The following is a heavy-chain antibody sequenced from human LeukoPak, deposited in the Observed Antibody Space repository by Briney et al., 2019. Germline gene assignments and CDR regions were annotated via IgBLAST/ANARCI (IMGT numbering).Heavy chain of an antibody. J-gene: IGHJ4*02. D-gene: IGHD3-22*01. Sequence: PGGSLRLSCAASGFTFSSYGMHWVRQAPGKGLEWVAVIWFDGGNKYYADSVKGRFTISRDNAKNSLYLQMNSLRDEDTAVYYCARDLSSVYYYFDYWGQGSLVTVSS. CDR2: IWFDGGNK. CDR1: GFTFSSYG. V-gene: IGHV3-33*01. CDR3: ARDLSSVYYYFDY.